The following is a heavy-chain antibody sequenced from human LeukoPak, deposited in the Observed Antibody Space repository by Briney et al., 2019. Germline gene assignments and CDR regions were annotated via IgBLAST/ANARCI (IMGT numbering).Heavy chain of an antibody. CDR3: AREGVWSYYYDSSADY. CDR1: GFTFSSYA. D-gene: IGHD3-22*01. J-gene: IGHJ4*02. Sequence: GGSLRLSCAASGFTFSSYAMNWVRQAPGKGLEWVSSISSSSHIYYADSVKGRFTISRDNAKNSLYLQMNSLRAEDTAVYYCAREGVWSYYYDSSADYWGQGTLVTVSS. V-gene: IGHV3-21*04. CDR2: ISSSSHI.